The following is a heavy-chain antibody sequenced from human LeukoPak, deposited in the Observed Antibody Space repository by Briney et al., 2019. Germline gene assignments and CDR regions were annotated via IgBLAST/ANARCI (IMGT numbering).Heavy chain of an antibody. CDR1: GGSISSGGYY. CDR2: IYYSGST. J-gene: IGHJ4*02. V-gene: IGHV4-31*03. D-gene: IGHD3-10*01. Sequence: SETLSLTCTVSGGSISSGGYYWSWIRQHPGKGLEWIGYIYYSGSTYYNPSLKSRVTISVDTSKNQFSLKLSSVTAADTAVYYCARYSSPPVWCGDLMFDYWGQGTLVTVSS. CDR3: ARYSSPPVWCGDLMFDY.